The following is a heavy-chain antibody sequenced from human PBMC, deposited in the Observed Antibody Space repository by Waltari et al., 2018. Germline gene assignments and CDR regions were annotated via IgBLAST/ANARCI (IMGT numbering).Heavy chain of an antibody. CDR1: GFPFTDHP. CDR3: ARDGQTNWDLDF. D-gene: IGHD2-8*01. CDR2: ISDSGNTI. Sequence: EVQLVESGGGLVQPGGSLRLSCSASGFPFTDHPMNWVRQAPGKGLEFVSYISDSGNTIYYADSVRGRFTISRDLAKNSLYLQMNSLRAEDTAVYYCARDGQTNWDLDFWGQGALVTVSS. V-gene: IGHV3-48*01. J-gene: IGHJ4*02.